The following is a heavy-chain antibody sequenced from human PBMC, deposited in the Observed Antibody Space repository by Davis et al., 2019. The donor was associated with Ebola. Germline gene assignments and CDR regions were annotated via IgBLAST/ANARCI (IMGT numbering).Heavy chain of an antibody. J-gene: IGHJ4*02. CDR3: ARAPNYDVLTGTSSYYFDY. CDR1: GYTFTSYG. CDR2: MSGFNTTT. Sequence: ASVKVSCKSSGYTFTSYGLVGVRQAPGLGLEWMGWMSGFNTTTNFAQKFQGRVTVSKDTSTNTAYMDLRSLTSDDTAIYYCARAPNYDVLTGTSSYYFDYWGQGTLVTVSS. V-gene: IGHV1-18*04. D-gene: IGHD3-9*01.